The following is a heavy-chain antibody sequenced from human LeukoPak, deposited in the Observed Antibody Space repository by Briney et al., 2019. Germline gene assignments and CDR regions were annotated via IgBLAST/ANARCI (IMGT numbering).Heavy chain of an antibody. CDR2: ISSSGSYI. V-gene: IGHV3-21*05. CDR1: ASGVSFTSHS. J-gene: IGHJ4*02. Sequence: GGSLRLSCAASASGVSFTSHSMNWVRQAPGKGLELISYISSSGSYIFYAASVEGRFTVSRDNARNSLYLQMNSLRAEDTAIYYCAREYNSRATFDYWGQGTLVTVSS. D-gene: IGHD1-20*01. CDR3: AREYNSRATFDY.